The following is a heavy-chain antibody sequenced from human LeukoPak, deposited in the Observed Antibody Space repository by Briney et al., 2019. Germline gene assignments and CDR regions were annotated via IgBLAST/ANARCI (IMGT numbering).Heavy chain of an antibody. CDR1: GGSISSGDYY. V-gene: IGHV4-30-4*01. Sequence: SETLSLTCTVSGGSISSGDYYWSWIRQPPGKGLEWIGYIYYSGSTYYNPSLKSRVTISVDTSKNQFSLKLSSVTAADTAVYYCARDLEPGYFDYWGQGTLVTVSS. CDR3: ARDLEPGYFDY. D-gene: IGHD1-14*01. CDR2: IYYSGST. J-gene: IGHJ4*02.